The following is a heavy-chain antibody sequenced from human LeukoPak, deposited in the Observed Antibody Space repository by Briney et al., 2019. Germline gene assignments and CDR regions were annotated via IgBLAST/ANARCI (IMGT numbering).Heavy chain of an antibody. V-gene: IGHV4-4*02. CDR1: GGSISTSNW. CDR2: VYHSGST. D-gene: IGHD2-2*01. Sequence: PSETLSLTCGVSGGSISTSNWWSWIRQPPGKGLEWIGEVYHSGSTNYNPSLKSRLIISVDKSKNQFSLNLRSVTAAETAVYYCARDWIICSDTSCSDAFDIWGQGTTVTVSS. CDR3: ARDWIICSDTSCSDAFDI. J-gene: IGHJ3*02.